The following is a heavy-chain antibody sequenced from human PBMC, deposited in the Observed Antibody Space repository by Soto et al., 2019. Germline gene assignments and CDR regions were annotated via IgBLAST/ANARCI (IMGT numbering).Heavy chain of an antibody. D-gene: IGHD3-22*01. CDR3: AGGYYYDSSGNDY. CDR2: ISGSGGRT. Sequence: GGSLRLSCAASGFTFSSNAMSWARQAPGKGLEWVSGISGSGGRTYYADSVKGRFTISRDNSKNTLFLQMNSLRAEDTAIYYCAGGYYYDSSGNDYWGQGTLVTVSS. J-gene: IGHJ4*02. V-gene: IGHV3-23*01. CDR1: GFTFSSNA.